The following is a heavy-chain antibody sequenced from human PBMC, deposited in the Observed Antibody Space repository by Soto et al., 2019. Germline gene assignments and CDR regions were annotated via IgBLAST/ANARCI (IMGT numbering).Heavy chain of an antibody. V-gene: IGHV4-31*03. J-gene: IGHJ4*02. CDR3: ARERVVPRPNYFDY. D-gene: IGHD2-2*01. CDR2: IYYSGSI. Sequence: TLSLTCTVSGGSISSGGYYWSWIRQHPGKGLEWIGYIYYSGSIYYNPSLKSRVTISVDTSKNQFSLKLSSVTAADTAVYYCARERVVPRPNYFDYWGQGTLVTVSS. CDR1: GGSISSGGYY.